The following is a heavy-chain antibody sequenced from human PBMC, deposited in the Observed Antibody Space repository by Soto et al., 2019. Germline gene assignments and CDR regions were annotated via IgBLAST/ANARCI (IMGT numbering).Heavy chain of an antibody. V-gene: IGHV4-34*01. CDR3: ARDPLLWFGELFLYYYGMDV. J-gene: IGHJ6*02. CDR2: INHSGST. CDR1: GGSFSGYY. D-gene: IGHD3-10*01. Sequence: SETLSLTCAVYGGSFSGYYWSWIRQPPGKGLEWIGEINHSGSTNYNPSLKSRVTISVDTSKNQFSLKLSSVTAADTAVYYCARDPLLWFGELFLYYYGMDVWGQGTTVT.